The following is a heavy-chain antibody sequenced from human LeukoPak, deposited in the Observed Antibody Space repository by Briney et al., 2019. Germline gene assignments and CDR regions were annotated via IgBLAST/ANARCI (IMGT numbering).Heavy chain of an antibody. V-gene: IGHV3-13*01. CDR3: ARGGNPYCSGGSCYMFDD. CDR2: IGTAGDT. Sequence: GGSLRLSCAASGFTFSSYDMHWVRQATGKGLEWVSAIGTAGDTYYPGSVKGRFTISRENAKNSLYLQMNGLRAGDTAVYYCARGGNPYCSGGSCYMFDDWGQGTLVTVSS. CDR1: GFTFSSYD. J-gene: IGHJ5*02. D-gene: IGHD2-15*01.